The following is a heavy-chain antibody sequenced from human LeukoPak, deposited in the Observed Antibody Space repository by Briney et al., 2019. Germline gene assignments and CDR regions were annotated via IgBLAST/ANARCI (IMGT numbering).Heavy chain of an antibody. CDR2: ITWDGGST. D-gene: IGHD3-3*01. Sequence: GGSLRLSCAASGFTFDEYAMHWVRQAPGKGLEWVSLITWDGGSTYYADSVKGRFTISRDNSKNSLYLQMNSLRSEDTAVYYCARANSPYDFWSGYYDPNDAFDIWGQGTMVTVSS. CDR1: GFTFDEYA. V-gene: IGHV3-43D*03. CDR3: ARANSPYDFWSGYYDPNDAFDI. J-gene: IGHJ3*02.